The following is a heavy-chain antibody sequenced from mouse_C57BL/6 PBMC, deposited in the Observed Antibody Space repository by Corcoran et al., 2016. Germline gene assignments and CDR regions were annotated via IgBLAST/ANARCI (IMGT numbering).Heavy chain of an antibody. J-gene: IGHJ4*01. V-gene: IGHV1-26*01. D-gene: IGHD1-1*02. CDR3: ASYVYAMDY. Sequence: EVQLQQSGPELVKPGASVKISCKASGYTFTDYYMNWVKQSHGKSLEWIGDINPNNGGTSYNQKFKGKATLTIDKSSSTAYMELRSLTSEDSAVYYCASYVYAMDYWGQGTSVTVSS. CDR1: GYTFTDYY. CDR2: INPNNGGT.